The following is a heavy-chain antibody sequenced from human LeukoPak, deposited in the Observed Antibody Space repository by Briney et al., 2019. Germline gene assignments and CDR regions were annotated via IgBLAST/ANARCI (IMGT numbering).Heavy chain of an antibody. D-gene: IGHD2-15*01. V-gene: IGHV3-23*01. J-gene: IGHJ4*02. Sequence: GGSLRLSCAASGFTFSTYAMSWVRQTPEKGLEWVAAISGSNPGTYHANPVKGRLTIARDNSKNTLHLQMNGLRAEDTAIYYCAKASLGHCSGAFCYHFDSWGQGTLVTVSS. CDR2: ISGSNPGT. CDR3: AKASLGHCSGAFCYHFDS. CDR1: GFTFSTYA.